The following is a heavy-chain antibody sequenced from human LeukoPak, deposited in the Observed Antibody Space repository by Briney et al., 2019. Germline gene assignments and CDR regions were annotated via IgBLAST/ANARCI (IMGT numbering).Heavy chain of an antibody. J-gene: IGHJ4*02. Sequence: GGSLRLSCAASGFTVSSNYMSWVRQAPGKGLEWVSVIYSSGSTYYADSMKGRFTISGDNSKNTLYLQMNSLRVEDTAVYYCARAHYSGNYGDFDYWGQGTLVTVSS. D-gene: IGHD1-26*01. CDR2: IYSSGST. CDR1: GFTVSSNY. V-gene: IGHV3-53*01. CDR3: ARAHYSGNYGDFDY.